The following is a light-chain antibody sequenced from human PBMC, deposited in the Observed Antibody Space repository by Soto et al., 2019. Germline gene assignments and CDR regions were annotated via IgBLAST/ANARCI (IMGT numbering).Light chain of an antibody. CDR3: QQRSNWPPIP. CDR2: DAS. V-gene: IGKV3-11*01. Sequence: EIVLTQSPATLSLSPGDRATVSCRASQSVDWYVAWYQHKPGKAPRLLIYDASTRATGIPDRFSGSGSGTDFTLTISSLEPEDFAVYYCQQRSNWPPIPFGPGTKVDMK. CDR1: QSVDWY. J-gene: IGKJ3*01.